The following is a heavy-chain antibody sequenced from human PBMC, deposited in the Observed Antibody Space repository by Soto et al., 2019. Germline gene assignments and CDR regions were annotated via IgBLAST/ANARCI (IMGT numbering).Heavy chain of an antibody. CDR1: GGTFSSYA. CDR2: IIPIFGTA. J-gene: IGHJ4*02. CDR3: GSDPSYKGSPML. D-gene: IGHD2-8*01. Sequence: SVKVSCKASGGTFSSYAISWVRQAPGQGLEWMGGIIPIFGTANYAQKFQGRVTITADESTSTAYMELSSLRSADTAVYYCGSDPSYKGSPMLWCQGALVTVSS. V-gene: IGHV1-69*13.